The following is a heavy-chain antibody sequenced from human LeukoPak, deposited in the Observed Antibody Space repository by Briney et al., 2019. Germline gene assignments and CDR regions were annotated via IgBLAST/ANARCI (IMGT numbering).Heavy chain of an antibody. CDR1: SGSFSGYY. CDR2: ISHSGST. Sequence: SETLSLTCAVYSGSFSGYYWSWIRQPPGKGLEWIGEISHSGSTNYNPSLKSRVTISVDTSKNQFSLKLSSVTAADTAVYYCARDPGFMVRGSRRGYDDYYYYMDVWGKGTTVTISS. V-gene: IGHV4-34*01. CDR3: ARDPGFMVRGSRRGYDDYYYYMDV. D-gene: IGHD3-10*01. J-gene: IGHJ6*03.